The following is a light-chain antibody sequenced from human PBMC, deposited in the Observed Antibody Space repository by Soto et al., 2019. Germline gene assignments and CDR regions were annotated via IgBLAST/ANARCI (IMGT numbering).Light chain of an antibody. Sequence: QSVLTQPASVSGSPGRSITVSCTGTSSDFGDSTYVSWYQQHPGKAPRLIIYDVNNRPSGVAARFSASRSGNTASLTISGLQAEDEADYYCTSYTRSGLYVFGTGTKVTVL. CDR1: SSDFGDSTY. CDR2: DVN. J-gene: IGLJ1*01. V-gene: IGLV2-14*01. CDR3: TSYTRSGLYV.